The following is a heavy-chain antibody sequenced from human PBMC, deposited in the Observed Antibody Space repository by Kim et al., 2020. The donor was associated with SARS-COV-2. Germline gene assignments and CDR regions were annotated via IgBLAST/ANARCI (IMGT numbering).Heavy chain of an antibody. Sequence: GETHDQQSFHGRVAITRDTSATTAYMELSSLRFEDTAVYYCTRNGGGLDYWGQGTLVTVSS. J-gene: IGHJ4*02. CDR3: TRNGGGLDY. V-gene: IGHV1-3*01. CDR2: GET. D-gene: IGHD3-10*01.